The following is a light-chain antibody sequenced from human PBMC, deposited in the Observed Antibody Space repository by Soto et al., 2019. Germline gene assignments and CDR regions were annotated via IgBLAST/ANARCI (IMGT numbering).Light chain of an antibody. Sequence: DIVMTQSPDSLAVSLGERATIDCKSSQTVLYISNNKNYLAWYQQKPGQPPKLLIYLASTRESGVPDRFSGRGPATNLTLTINSLQEEDEAVYYCQVFFTTPWTFGRGTKVEIK. CDR3: QVFFTTPWT. CDR2: LAS. V-gene: IGKV4-1*01. J-gene: IGKJ1*01. CDR1: QTVLYISNNKNY.